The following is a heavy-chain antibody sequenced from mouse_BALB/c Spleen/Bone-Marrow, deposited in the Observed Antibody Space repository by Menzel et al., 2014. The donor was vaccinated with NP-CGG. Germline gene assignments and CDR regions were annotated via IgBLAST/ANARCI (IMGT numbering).Heavy chain of an antibody. CDR2: SNPSNGGS. Sequence: VKLLESGAELVKPGASVKSSCKASGYTFSNYYMYWVKQRPGQGLEWIGESNPSNGGSNFNEKFKSKATLTVDKSSSTAYMQLSSLTSEDSAVYYCTRSNYGYWYFDVWGAGTTVTVSS. CDR1: GYTFSNYY. D-gene: IGHD1-1*01. J-gene: IGHJ1*01. V-gene: IGHV1S81*02. CDR3: TRSNYGYWYFDV.